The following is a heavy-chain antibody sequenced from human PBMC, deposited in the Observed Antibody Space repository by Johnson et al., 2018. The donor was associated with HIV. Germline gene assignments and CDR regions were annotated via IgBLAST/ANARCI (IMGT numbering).Heavy chain of an antibody. CDR1: GFTFSSYG. CDR2: VSYDGSKK. CDR3: AKIRTSGTGDAFDI. D-gene: IGHD1-14*01. V-gene: IGHV3-30*18. J-gene: IGHJ3*02. Sequence: QVQLVESGGGVVQPGRSLRLSCVASGFTFSSYGMHWVRQAPGKGLEWVAIVSYDGSKKYYPDSVKGRFPISRDNSKNTLYLQMDSLRAEDTAVYYCAKIRTSGTGDAFDIWGQGTMVTVYS.